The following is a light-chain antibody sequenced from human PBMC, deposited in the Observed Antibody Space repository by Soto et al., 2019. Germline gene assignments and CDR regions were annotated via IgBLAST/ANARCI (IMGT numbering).Light chain of an antibody. Sequence: IVMTQSPATLSVSPGERATLSCRASQTISANLARYQQRPGQAPRLLIYGASTRATGIPARFSGSGSGTEFTLTISSLHSEDFAVYYCQQYNNWPPLTFGGGTKVEIK. J-gene: IGKJ4*01. CDR1: QTISAN. CDR3: QQYNNWPPLT. V-gene: IGKV3-15*01. CDR2: GAS.